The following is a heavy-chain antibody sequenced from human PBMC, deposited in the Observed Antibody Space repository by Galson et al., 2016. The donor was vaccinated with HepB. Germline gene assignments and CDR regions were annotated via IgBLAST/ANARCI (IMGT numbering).Heavy chain of an antibody. D-gene: IGHD3-16*02. V-gene: IGHV1-2*02. CDR1: GYTFTDYY. Sequence: SVKVSCKASGYTFTDYYVHWVRQAPGQGLEWMGWINPNSGGTKYAQNFQGRVTMTSDTSISTAYMELTRVRSDDTAVYYCARGPAMTTIGGAIASPWYYFDYWGQGTLLTVSS. CDR2: INPNSGGT. CDR3: ARGPAMTTIGGAIASPWYYFDY. J-gene: IGHJ4*02.